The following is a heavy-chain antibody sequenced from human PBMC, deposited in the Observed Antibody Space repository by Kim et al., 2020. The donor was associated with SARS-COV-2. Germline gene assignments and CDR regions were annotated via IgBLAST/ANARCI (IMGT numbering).Heavy chain of an antibody. CDR3: ARAHYYYGSGSYYNFGVREDYYYGMDV. CDR2: ISAYNGNT. J-gene: IGHJ6*02. CDR1: GYTFTSYG. Sequence: ASVKVSCKASGYTFTSYGISWVRQAPGQGLEWMGWISAYNGNTNYAQKLQGRVTMTTDTSTSTAYMELRSLRSDDTAVYYCARAHYYYGSGSYYNFGVREDYYYGMDVWGQGTTVTVSS. D-gene: IGHD3-10*01. V-gene: IGHV1-18*01.